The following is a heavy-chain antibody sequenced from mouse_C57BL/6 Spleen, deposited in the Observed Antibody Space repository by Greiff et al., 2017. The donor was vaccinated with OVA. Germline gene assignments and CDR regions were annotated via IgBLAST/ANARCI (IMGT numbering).Heavy chain of an antibody. CDR3: TRQDYGSSPAWFAY. CDR1: GYTFTDYE. Sequence: VQLVESGAELVRPGASVTLSCKASGYTFTDYEMHWVKQTPVHGLEWIGAIDPETGGTAYNQKFKGKAILTADKSSSTAYMELRSLTSEDSAVYYCTRQDYGSSPAWFAYWGQGTLVTVSA. V-gene: IGHV1-15*01. D-gene: IGHD1-1*01. CDR2: IDPETGGT. J-gene: IGHJ3*01.